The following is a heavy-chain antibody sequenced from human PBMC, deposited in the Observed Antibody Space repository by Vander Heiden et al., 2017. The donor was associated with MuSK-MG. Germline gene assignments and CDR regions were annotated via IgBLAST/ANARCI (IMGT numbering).Heavy chain of an antibody. J-gene: IGHJ5*02. CDR1: GYSISRGYY. V-gene: IGHV4-38-2*02. CDR3: ARQWGEGWHGGSCYDWFDP. D-gene: IGHD2-15*01. CDR2: IHHTGTT. Sequence: QVQLQESGPGLLRPSATLSLPCSVSGYSISRGYYWAWIRQPPGKGPEWIGTIHHTGTTYYNPSLKSRVSLSIDMSKNEFSLKWTSVTAADTAVYYCARQWGEGWHGGSCYDWFDPWGQGTLVTVS.